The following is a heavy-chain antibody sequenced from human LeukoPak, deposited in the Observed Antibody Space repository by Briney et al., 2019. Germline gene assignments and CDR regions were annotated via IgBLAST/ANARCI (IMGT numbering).Heavy chain of an antibody. CDR1: GFTFSSYA. V-gene: IGHV3-23*01. Sequence: GGSLRLSCAASGFTFSSYAMSWVRQAPGKGLEWVSAISGSGGSTYYADSVKGRFTISRDNSKNTRYLQMNSPRAEDTAVYYCAKDVPYYYDSSGIYWGQGTLVTVSS. D-gene: IGHD3-22*01. CDR3: AKDVPYYYDSSGIY. CDR2: ISGSGGST. J-gene: IGHJ4*02.